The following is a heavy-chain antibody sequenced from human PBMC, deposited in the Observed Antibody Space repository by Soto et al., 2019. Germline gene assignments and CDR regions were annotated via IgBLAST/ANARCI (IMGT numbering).Heavy chain of an antibody. CDR3: ARHLVATRTRGSFPSDY. CDR2: IYYSGST. V-gene: IGHV4-39*01. Sequence: SETLSLTCTVSGGSISSSSYYWGWIRQPPGKGLEWIGSIYYSGSTYYNPSLKSRVTISVDTSKNQFSLKLSSVTAADTAVYYCARHLVATRTRGSFPSDYWGQGTLVTVSS. D-gene: IGHD5-12*01. CDR1: GGSISSSSYY. J-gene: IGHJ4*02.